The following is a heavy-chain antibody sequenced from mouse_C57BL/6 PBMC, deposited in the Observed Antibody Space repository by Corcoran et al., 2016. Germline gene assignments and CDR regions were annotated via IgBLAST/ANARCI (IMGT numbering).Heavy chain of an antibody. CDR2: INPNNGGT. CDR1: GYTFTDYY. CDR3: ARGTTVVGDY. Sequence: EVQLQQSGPELVKPGASVKISCKASGYTFTDYYMNWVKQSHGKSLEWIGDINPNNGGTSYNQKFKGKATLTVDKSSSTAYMLLSSLTSEDSAVYFCARGTTVVGDYWGQGTTLTVSS. D-gene: IGHD1-1*01. V-gene: IGHV1-26*01. J-gene: IGHJ2*01.